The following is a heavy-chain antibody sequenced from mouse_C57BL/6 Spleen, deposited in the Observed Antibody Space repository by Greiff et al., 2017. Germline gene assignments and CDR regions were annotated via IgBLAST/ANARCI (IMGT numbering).Heavy chain of an antibody. V-gene: IGHV1-80*01. CDR1: GYAFSSYW. CDR2: IYPVDGDT. Sequence: QVQLQQSGAELVKPGASVKISCKASGYAFSSYWMNWVKQRPGQGLEWIGQIYPVDGDTNYNVKFKGKAKLTADKSASTAYMQRNSLTSEDSAVDFCARFSNYKRLDYWGQGTTLTVSS. D-gene: IGHD2-5*01. J-gene: IGHJ2*01. CDR3: ARFSNYKRLDY.